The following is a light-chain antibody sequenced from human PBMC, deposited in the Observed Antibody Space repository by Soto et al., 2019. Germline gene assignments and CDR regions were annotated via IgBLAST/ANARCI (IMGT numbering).Light chain of an antibody. CDR2: DAS. CDR1: QSVSSY. Sequence: EIVLTQSPATLPLSPGERATLSCRASQSVSSYLAWYQQKPGQAPRLLIYDASNRATGIPARFSGSGSGTDFTLTISSLEPEDFAVYYCQQRSNWPSFTFGPGTKVDIK. J-gene: IGKJ3*01. V-gene: IGKV3-11*01. CDR3: QQRSNWPSFT.